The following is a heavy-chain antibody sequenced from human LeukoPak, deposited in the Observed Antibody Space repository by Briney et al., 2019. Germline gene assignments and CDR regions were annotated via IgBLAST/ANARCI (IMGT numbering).Heavy chain of an antibody. D-gene: IGHD1-26*01. CDR3: AGSYYGVFDY. J-gene: IGHJ4*02. CDR1: GGSISSYY. CDR2: IYYSGST. V-gene: IGHV4-59*01. Sequence: SETLPLTCTVSGGSISSYYWSWIRQPPGKGLEWIGYIYYSGSTNYNPSLKSRVTISVDTSKNQFSLKLSSVTAADTAVYYCAGSYYGVFDYWGQGTLVTVSS.